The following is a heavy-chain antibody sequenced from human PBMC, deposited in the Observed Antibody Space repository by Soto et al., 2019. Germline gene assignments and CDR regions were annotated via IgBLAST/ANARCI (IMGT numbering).Heavy chain of an antibody. Sequence: SGPTLVNPTQTLRLTCAFSGFSLSSSGASVGWIRQPPGKALEWLAHIYWNDDKRYSPSLRSRLTISKDTSKNQVVLTFTNMDPADTGTYYCVHRLDVPGLAFDPWGQGTLVTVSS. CDR2: IYWNDDK. V-gene: IGHV2-5*01. J-gene: IGHJ5*02. CDR1: GFSLSSSGAS. CDR3: VHRLDVPGLAFDP. D-gene: IGHD3-10*02.